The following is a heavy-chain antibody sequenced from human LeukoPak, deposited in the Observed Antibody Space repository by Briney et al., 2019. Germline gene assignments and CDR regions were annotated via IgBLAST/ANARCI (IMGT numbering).Heavy chain of an antibody. CDR2: ISTSGSTI. CDR1: GFSFSSYE. V-gene: IGHV3-48*03. CDR3: ARVPYLSFGEAYFDY. D-gene: IGHD3-10*01. Sequence: PGGSLRLSCAASGFSFSSYEMNWVRRAPGKGLEWVSYISTSGSTIYYADSVKGRFTISRDNAKNSLYLQMNSLRAENTAVYYCARVPYLSFGEAYFDYWGQGTLVTVSS. J-gene: IGHJ4*02.